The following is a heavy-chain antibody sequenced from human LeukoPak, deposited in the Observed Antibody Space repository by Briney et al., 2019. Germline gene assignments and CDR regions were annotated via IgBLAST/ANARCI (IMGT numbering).Heavy chain of an antibody. CDR2: ISAYNGNT. CDR3: ARGGYSYDIRQSLMIDY. J-gene: IGHJ4*02. V-gene: IGHV1-18*01. Sequence: ASVKVSCEASGYTFTSYGISWVRQAPGQGLEWMGWISAYNGNTNYAQKFQGRVTMTRDTSTSTVYMELSSLRSEDTAVYYCARGGYSYDIRQSLMIDYWGQGTLVTVSS. CDR1: GYTFTSYG. D-gene: IGHD5-18*01.